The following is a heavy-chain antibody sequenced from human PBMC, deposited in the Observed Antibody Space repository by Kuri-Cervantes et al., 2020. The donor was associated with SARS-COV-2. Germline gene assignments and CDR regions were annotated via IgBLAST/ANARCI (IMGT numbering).Heavy chain of an antibody. J-gene: IGHJ4*02. CDR3: ARDFSSSGGFDY. V-gene: IGHV3-21*01. Sequence: GESLKISCAASGFTFSSYAMSWVRQAPGKGLEWVSSISSSSSYIYYADSVKGRFTISKDNAKNSLYLQMNSLGAEDTAVYYCARDFSSSGGFDYWGQGTLVTVSS. CDR2: ISSSSSYI. CDR1: GFTFSSYA. D-gene: IGHD6-6*01.